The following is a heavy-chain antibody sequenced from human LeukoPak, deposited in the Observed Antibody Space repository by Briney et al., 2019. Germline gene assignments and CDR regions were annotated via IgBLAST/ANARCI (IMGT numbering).Heavy chain of an antibody. D-gene: IGHD3-16*01. V-gene: IGHV1-2*02. Sequence: ASVKVSCKASGDSFTDYYMHWVRQAPGQGLEWMGWINPKSGGTNYAQTFQGRVTMTKDTSIRTAYMELSRLRGDDTAVYYCARIAIGGGEWHFDSWGQGALVTVSS. CDR2: INPKSGGT. J-gene: IGHJ4*02. CDR1: GDSFTDYY. CDR3: ARIAIGGGEWHFDS.